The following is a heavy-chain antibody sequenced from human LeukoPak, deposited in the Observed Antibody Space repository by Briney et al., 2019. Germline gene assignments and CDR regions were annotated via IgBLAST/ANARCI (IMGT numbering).Heavy chain of an antibody. D-gene: IGHD1-26*01. CDR2: IWSDGSKK. Sequence: GGSLRLSCVASGFTFSYYGFHWVRQAPGKGLEWVAVIWSDGSKKYYVDSVKGRFTISRDDSKNTMYLQMNSLIAEDTAVYYCARDRALGSFDYWGHGTLVTVSS. CDR3: ARDRALGSFDY. J-gene: IGHJ4*01. CDR1: GFTFSYYG. V-gene: IGHV3-33*01.